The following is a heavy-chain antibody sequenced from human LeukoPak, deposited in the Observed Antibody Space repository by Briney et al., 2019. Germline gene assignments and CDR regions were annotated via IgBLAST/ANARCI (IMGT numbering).Heavy chain of an antibody. D-gene: IGHD3-10*01. CDR3: ARDREDGSAFDI. CDR1: GFTFSSYS. J-gene: IGHJ3*02. CDR2: ISSSSSYI. Sequence: GGSLRLSCAAFGFTFSSYSMNWVRQAPGKGLEWVSSISSSSSYIYYADSVKGRFTISRDNAKNSLYLQMNSLRAEDTAVYYRARDREDGSAFDIWGQGTMVTVSS. V-gene: IGHV3-21*01.